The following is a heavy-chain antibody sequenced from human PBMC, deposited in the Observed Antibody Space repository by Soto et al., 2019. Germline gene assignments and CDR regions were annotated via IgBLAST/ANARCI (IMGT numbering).Heavy chain of an antibody. CDR2: ISGSGGST. CDR3: AKAAVDIVVVPAAHDFDY. CDR1: GVTFSSYA. J-gene: IGHJ4*02. Sequence: GGSLRLSCAASGVTFSSYAMSWVRQAPGKGLEWVSAISGSGGSTYYADSVKGRFTISRDNSKNTLYLQMNSLRAEDTAVYYCAKAAVDIVVVPAAHDFDYWGQGTLVTVSS. V-gene: IGHV3-23*01. D-gene: IGHD2-2*01.